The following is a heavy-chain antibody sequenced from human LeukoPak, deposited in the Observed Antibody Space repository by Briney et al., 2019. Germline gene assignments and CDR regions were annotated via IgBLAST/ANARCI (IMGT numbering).Heavy chain of an antibody. Sequence: PGRSLSLSCAASGFSFSSYEMNWVRQAARKGLGWVSYINHIGDSIYYADSVKGRFTLSSDNAKNSLYLQMNRWRAEHTAVYHCVREVLGGARGFDYGGEGALVIVP. D-gene: IGHD2-15*01. CDR2: INHIGDSI. CDR1: GFSFSSYE. CDR3: VREVLGGARGFDY. V-gene: IGHV3-48*03. J-gene: IGHJ4*02.